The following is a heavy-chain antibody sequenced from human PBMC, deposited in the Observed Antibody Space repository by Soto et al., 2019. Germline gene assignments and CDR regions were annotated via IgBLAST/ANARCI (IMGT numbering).Heavy chain of an antibody. J-gene: IGHJ4*02. D-gene: IGHD6-19*01. CDR1: GGTFSTYA. CDR2: IIPLCGTA. V-gene: IGHV1-69*01. Sequence: QVQLVQSGAEVKQPGSSVKVSCKTSGGTFSTYAIYWVRQAPGQGLEWMGAIIPLCGTADYAQKVQGRVTITADESTSTASMELSSLRSEDTAVYYCARPKGSYSSGYYYFDYWGQGTLVTVSS. CDR3: ARPKGSYSSGYYYFDY.